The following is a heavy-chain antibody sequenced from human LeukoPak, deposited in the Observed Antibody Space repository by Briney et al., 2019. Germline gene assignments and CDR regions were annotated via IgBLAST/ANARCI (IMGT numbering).Heavy chain of an antibody. CDR1: GSFFTSYW. CDR2: IYPGDSAT. Sequence: PGEFLQISCNGSGSFFTSYWIGWGRHLPGEGLELVRIIYPGDSATRYSPSCQGPVTISADKSNSTAYLQWSSLKASDTAMYFCARGYSGSYDDFDIWGQGTMVTVSS. V-gene: IGHV5-51*01. J-gene: IGHJ3*02. CDR3: ARGYSGSYDDFDI. D-gene: IGHD1-26*01.